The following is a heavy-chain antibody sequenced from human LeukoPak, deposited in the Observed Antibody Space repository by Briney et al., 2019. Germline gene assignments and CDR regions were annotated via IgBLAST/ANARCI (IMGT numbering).Heavy chain of an antibody. CDR2: INHSGST. Sequence: SETLSLTCAVYGGSFSGYYWSWIRQPPGKGLEWIGEINHSGSTNYNPSLKSRVTISVDTSKNQFSLKLSSVTAADTAVYYCVVRGSSSWYPTEDYYYMDVWGKGTTVTVSS. V-gene: IGHV4-34*01. J-gene: IGHJ6*03. D-gene: IGHD6-13*01. CDR3: VVRGSSSWYPTEDYYYMDV. CDR1: GGSFSGYY.